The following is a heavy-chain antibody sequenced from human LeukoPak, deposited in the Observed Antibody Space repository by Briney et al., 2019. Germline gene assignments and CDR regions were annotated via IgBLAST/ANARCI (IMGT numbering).Heavy chain of an antibody. Sequence: ASETLSLTCNVSGGSISSFYWSWVRQSPGKGLEWIGFVYYTGETKYNPSLESRVTISVDTSKNQFSLKLRSVTAADTAVYYCARDIPRYCSTTSCSIEGGGHNWFDPWGQGTLVTVSS. V-gene: IGHV4-59*01. CDR1: GGSISSFY. CDR2: VYYTGET. J-gene: IGHJ5*02. CDR3: ARDIPRYCSTTSCSIEGGGHNWFDP. D-gene: IGHD2-2*01.